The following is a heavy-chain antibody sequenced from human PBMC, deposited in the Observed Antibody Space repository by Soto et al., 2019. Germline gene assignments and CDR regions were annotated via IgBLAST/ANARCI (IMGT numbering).Heavy chain of an antibody. D-gene: IGHD6-19*01. V-gene: IGHV1-18*01. J-gene: IGHJ4*02. CDR3: ARDRAVAGLYYFDY. Sequence: ASVKVSCKASGYTFTSYGIRWVRQAPGQGLEWMGWISAYNGNTNYAQKLQGRVTMTTDTSTSTAYMELRSLRSDDTAVYYCARDRAVAGLYYFDYWGQGTLVTVS. CDR2: ISAYNGNT. CDR1: GYTFTSYG.